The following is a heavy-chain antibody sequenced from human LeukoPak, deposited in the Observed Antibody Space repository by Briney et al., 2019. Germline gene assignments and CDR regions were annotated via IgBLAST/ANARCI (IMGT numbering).Heavy chain of an antibody. Sequence: GASVTVSCKASGYTFTSYGISWVRQAPGQGLEWMGWISAYNGNTNYAQKLQGRVTMTTDTSTSTAYMELRSLRSDDTAVYYCARDGWVVRGVIGELFDYWGQGTLVTVSS. CDR1: GYTFTSYG. V-gene: IGHV1-18*01. CDR2: ISAYNGNT. J-gene: IGHJ4*02. CDR3: ARDGWVVRGVIGELFDY. D-gene: IGHD3-10*01.